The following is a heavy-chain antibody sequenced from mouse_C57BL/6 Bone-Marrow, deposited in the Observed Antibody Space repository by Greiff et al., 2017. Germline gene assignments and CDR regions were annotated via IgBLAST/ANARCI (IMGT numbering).Heavy chain of an antibody. J-gene: IGHJ4*01. Sequence: VKLMESGPGILQPSQTLSLTCSFSGFSLSTFGMGVGWIRQPSGKGLEWLAHIWWDDVKYYNPALKSRLTISKDTSKNQVFLKIANVDTADTSTYYCARSHYYGSSYDYAMDYWGQGTSVTVSS. CDR3: ARSHYYGSSYDYAMDY. CDR1: GFSLSTFGMG. V-gene: IGHV8-8*01. D-gene: IGHD1-1*01. CDR2: IWWDDVK.